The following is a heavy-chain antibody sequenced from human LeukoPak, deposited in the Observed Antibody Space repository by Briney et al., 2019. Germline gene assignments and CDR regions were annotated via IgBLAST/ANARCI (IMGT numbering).Heavy chain of an antibody. Sequence: GGSLGLSCAASGFTFRNYVIHWVRQAPGKGLEWVAVTSSDLNVKLYADSVKGRFTISRDNSKNTLYLQMNSLRAEDTAVYYCARATNYYYDSSGYAPDFDYWGQGTLVTAS. J-gene: IGHJ4*02. CDR3: ARATNYYYDSSGYAPDFDY. D-gene: IGHD3-22*01. CDR2: TSSDLNVK. V-gene: IGHV3-30-3*01. CDR1: GFTFRNYV.